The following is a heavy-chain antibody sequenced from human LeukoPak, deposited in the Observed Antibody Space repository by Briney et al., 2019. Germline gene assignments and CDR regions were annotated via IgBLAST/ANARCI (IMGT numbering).Heavy chain of an antibody. J-gene: IGHJ4*02. CDR2: IIPIFGTA. CDR3: ARDLEGAHFDY. D-gene: IGHD1-1*01. V-gene: IGHV1-69*13. Sequence: SVNVSCKASGGTFSSYAISWVRPAPGQGLERMGGIIPIFGTANYAQKFQGRVTITADESTSTAYMELSSLRSEDTAVYYCARDLEGAHFDYWGQGTLVTVSS. CDR1: GGTFSSYA.